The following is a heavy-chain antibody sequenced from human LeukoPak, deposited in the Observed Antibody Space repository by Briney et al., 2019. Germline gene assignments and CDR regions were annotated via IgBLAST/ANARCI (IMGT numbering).Heavy chain of an antibody. J-gene: IGHJ5*02. CDR2: INPSGGST. Sequence: GASVKVSCKASGYTFTSYYMHWVRQAPGQGLGWMGIINPSGGSTSYAQKFQGRVTMTRDTSTSTVYMELSSLRSEDTAVYYCAPLVVVPAATFGAQNWFDPWGQGTLVTVSS. CDR1: GYTFTSYY. D-gene: IGHD2-2*01. CDR3: APLVVVPAATFGAQNWFDP. V-gene: IGHV1-46*01.